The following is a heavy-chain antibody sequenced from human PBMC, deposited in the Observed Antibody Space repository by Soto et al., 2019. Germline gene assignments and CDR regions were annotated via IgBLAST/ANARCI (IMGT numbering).Heavy chain of an antibody. Sequence: ASGKGCCKASGYTFTSYGIHWVRQDPWQRLEWLGWSNAGNGDTKYSPNFQGRVTITRDTSASTAYMELSSLRSEDTAVYYCVKRHVSETGIDWFDHWRQRTLVTASS. CDR1: GYTFTSYG. CDR2: SNAGNGDT. D-gene: IGHD1-1*01. J-gene: IGHJ5*02. V-gene: IGHV1-3*01. CDR3: VKRHVSETGIDWFDH.